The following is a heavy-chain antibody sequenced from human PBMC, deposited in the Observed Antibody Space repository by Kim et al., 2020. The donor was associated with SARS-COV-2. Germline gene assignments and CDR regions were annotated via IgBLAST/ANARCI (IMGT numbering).Heavy chain of an antibody. CDR3: ARSFGGSGSYYNLADY. D-gene: IGHD3-10*01. CDR1: GFTFSSYG. J-gene: IGHJ4*02. Sequence: GGSLRLSCAASGFTFSSYGMHWVRQAPGKGLEWVAVIWYDGSNKYYADSVKGRFTISRDNSKNTLYLQMNSLRAEDTAVYYCARSFGGSGSYYNLADYWGQGTLVTVSS. V-gene: IGHV3-33*01. CDR2: IWYDGSNK.